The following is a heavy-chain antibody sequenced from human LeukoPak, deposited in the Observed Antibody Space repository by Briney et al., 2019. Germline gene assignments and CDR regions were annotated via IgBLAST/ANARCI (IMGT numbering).Heavy chain of an antibody. D-gene: IGHD5-12*01. J-gene: IGHJ4*02. Sequence: PGGSLRLSCAASGFTFSDHYMDWVRQAPGKRLEWVGRTRNKANSYTTEYAASVKGRFTISRDDSKNSLYLQMNSLKTEDTAVYYCARATGVVATRGDYFDYWGQGTLVTVSS. CDR2: TRNKANSYTT. CDR1: GFTFSDHY. CDR3: ARATGVVATRGDYFDY. V-gene: IGHV3-72*01.